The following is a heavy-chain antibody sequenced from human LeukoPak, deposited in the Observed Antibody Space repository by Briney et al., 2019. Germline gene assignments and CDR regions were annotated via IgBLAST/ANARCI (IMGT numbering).Heavy chain of an antibody. CDR2: IYYSGST. V-gene: IGHV4-59*01. CDR1: GGSISSYY. CDR3: ARVGPYYDFWSGHDAFDI. J-gene: IGHJ3*02. D-gene: IGHD3-3*01. Sequence: PSETLSLTCTVSGGSISSYYWSWIRQPPGKGLEWIGHIYYSGSTNYNPSLKSRVTISVDTSKNQFSLKLSSVTAADTAVYYCARVGPYYDFWSGHDAFDIWGQGTMVTVSS.